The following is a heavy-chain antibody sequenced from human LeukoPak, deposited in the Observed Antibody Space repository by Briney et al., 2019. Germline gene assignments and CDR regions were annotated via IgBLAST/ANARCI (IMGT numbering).Heavy chain of an antibody. CDR1: GYTFTGYY. CDR3: ARDSPVEGAFDI. Sequence: ASVKVSCKASGYTFTGYYMHWVRQAPGQGLEWMGWINPNSGGTNYAQKFQGRVTMTGDTSISTAYMELSRLRSDDTAVYYCARDSPVEGAFDIWGQGTMVTVSS. J-gene: IGHJ3*02. CDR2: INPNSGGT. V-gene: IGHV1-2*02.